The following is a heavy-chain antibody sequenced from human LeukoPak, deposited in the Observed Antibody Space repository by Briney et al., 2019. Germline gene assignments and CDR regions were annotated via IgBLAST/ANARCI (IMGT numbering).Heavy chain of an antibody. J-gene: IGHJ4*02. CDR3: ARDPPHYDYVWGSYPYYFDY. CDR2: ISSSSSTI. CDR1: GFTFSSYS. V-gene: IGHV3-48*04. D-gene: IGHD3-16*02. Sequence: PGGSLRLSCAASGFTFSSYSMNWVRQAPGKGLEWVSYISSSSSTIYYADSVKGRFTISRDNAKNSLYLQMNSLRAEDTAVYYCARDPPHYDYVWGSYPYYFDYWGQGTLVTVSS.